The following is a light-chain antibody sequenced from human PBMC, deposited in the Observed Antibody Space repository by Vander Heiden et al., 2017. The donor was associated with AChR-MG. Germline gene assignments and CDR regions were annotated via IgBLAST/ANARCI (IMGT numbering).Light chain of an antibody. CDR2: GAS. J-gene: IGKJ4*02. CDR3: QQYGSSPQT. CDR1: QSVSSIY. V-gene: IGKV3-20*01. Sequence: EIVLTQSPGTLSLSPGERATLSCRASQSVSSIYLAWYQQNPGQAPRLLIYGASSRATGIPDRFSGSGSGTDFTLTISRLEPEDFVVYCCQQYGSSPQTFGVGTKVEIK.